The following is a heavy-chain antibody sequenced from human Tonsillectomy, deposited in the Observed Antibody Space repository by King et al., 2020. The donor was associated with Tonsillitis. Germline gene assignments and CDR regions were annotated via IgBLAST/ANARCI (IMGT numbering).Heavy chain of an antibody. CDR1: GFTFSRYG. D-gene: IGHD6-13*01. V-gene: IGHV3-30*02. Sequence: VQLVESGGGVVQPGGSLRLSCAVSGFTFSRYGMHWVRQAPGKGLEWVAFIRYDGSNKYYADSVKGRFTISRDNSKNTLYLQMNSLRAEDTAVYYCAGSIGAAGTMDYWGQGTLVTVSS. CDR2: IRYDGSNK. CDR3: AGSIGAAGTMDY. J-gene: IGHJ4*02.